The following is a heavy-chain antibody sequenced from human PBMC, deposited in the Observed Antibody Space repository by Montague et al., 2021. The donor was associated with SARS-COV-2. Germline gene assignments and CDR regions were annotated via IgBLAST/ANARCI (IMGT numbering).Heavy chain of an antibody. J-gene: IGHJ4*02. Sequence: SETLSLTCSVSGVSVTDYSWCWIWQPPGTGLEWVGDVLYNKGTNFNPSLKSRVAISVDTSKNQFSLRLTSVTAADAALSFCVRQPHYDGLNGPPDFWDQGTLVTVSS. CDR1: GVSVTDYS. V-gene: IGHV4-59*08. CDR2: VLYNKGT. D-gene: IGHD3-9*01. CDR3: VRQPHYDGLNGPPDF.